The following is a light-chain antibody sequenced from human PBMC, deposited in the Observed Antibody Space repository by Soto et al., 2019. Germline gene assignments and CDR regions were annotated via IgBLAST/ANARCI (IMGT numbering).Light chain of an antibody. CDR3: QQYSSYSHLS. CDR2: KAS. Sequence: DIQMTQSPSTLSASVGDRVTITCRASQTINTWLAWYQQKPGRAPKLLIYKASSLQSGVPSRFSGSGSGTEFTLTISCLQPDDFATYYCQQYSSYSHLSFGGGTTVEIK. V-gene: IGKV1-5*03. CDR1: QTINTW. J-gene: IGKJ4*01.